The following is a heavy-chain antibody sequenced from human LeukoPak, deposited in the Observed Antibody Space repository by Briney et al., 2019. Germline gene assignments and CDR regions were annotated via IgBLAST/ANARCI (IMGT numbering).Heavy chain of an antibody. Sequence: ASVTVSFKSSVYTFTVYYMHWVRQAPGQGLERMGWINPNSGGTNYAQKFQGRVTFTRDTSITTAYMELSRLRSDDTAVYYCARSSTRGVRSNDYWGQGTLVTVSS. CDR1: VYTFTVYY. CDR2: INPNSGGT. V-gene: IGHV1-2*02. D-gene: IGHD3-10*01. J-gene: IGHJ4*02. CDR3: ARSSTRGVRSNDY.